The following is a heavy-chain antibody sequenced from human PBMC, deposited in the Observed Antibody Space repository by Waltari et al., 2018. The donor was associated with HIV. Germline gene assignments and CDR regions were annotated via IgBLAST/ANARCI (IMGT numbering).Heavy chain of an antibody. CDR1: GFTFSEYY. J-gene: IGHJ4*02. V-gene: IGHV3-11*01. CDR2: ISSSGGTT. CDR3: VRDNHDFWSGHYFDS. D-gene: IGHD3-3*01. Sequence: QVQLVESGGDLVKPGGSLTLSCAASGFTFSEYYMSWIRQAPGKGLEWLSYISSSGGTTYYAESVRGRFTISRDSAKHSLFLQMNSLRAEDTAVYYCVRDNHDFWSGHYFDSWGQGTLVTVSS.